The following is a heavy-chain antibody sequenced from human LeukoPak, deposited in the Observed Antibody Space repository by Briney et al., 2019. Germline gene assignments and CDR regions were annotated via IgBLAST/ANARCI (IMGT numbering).Heavy chain of an antibody. J-gene: IGHJ4*02. CDR3: VTGFGRTDHDY. CDR1: GFTFSSTW. V-gene: IGHV3-15*01. CDR2: IKRNIDGGTT. D-gene: IGHD1/OR15-1a*01. Sequence: GGSLRLSCAASGFTFSSTWMSWVRQAPGKGLEWVGRIKRNIDGGTTDYAAPVNGRFTISRDDSKNTLYLQTNSLKTEDTAVYYCVTGFGRTDHDYWGQGTLVTVSS.